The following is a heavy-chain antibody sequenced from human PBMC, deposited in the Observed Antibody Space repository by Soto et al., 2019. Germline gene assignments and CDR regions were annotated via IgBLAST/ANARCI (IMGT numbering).Heavy chain of an antibody. CDR3: AKHLRSSWQEGWFDP. J-gene: IGHJ5*02. V-gene: IGHV4-39*01. D-gene: IGHD6-13*01. CDR2: MSYGGST. Sequence: QLQLQESGPGLVKPSETLSLICTVSGGSTSSSVDYWGWIRQPPGKGQEWIGTMSYGGSTFYNPSLRSRVTIYIDTSRNQVFLKLSSVTAADTAVYYCAKHLRSSWQEGWFDPWGPGTLVTVSS. CDR1: GGSTSSSVDY.